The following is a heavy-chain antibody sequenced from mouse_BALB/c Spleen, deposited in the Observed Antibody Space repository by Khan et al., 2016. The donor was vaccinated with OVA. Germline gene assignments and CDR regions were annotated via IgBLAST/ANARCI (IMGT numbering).Heavy chain of an antibody. D-gene: IGHD2-12*01. V-gene: IGHV3-2*02. CDR2: ISPSGNT. J-gene: IGHJ2*01. Sequence: VQLQQSGPGLVKPSPSLTFSCTVTGYSITSGYGWNWIRQFQGNKLEWMGYISPSGNTNYNPTLKSRISITRDPSNNPSFLQLKSMTTEDTATYSCARTTRIRNWGQGTTLTVSS. CDR3: ARTTRIRN. CDR1: GYSITSGYG.